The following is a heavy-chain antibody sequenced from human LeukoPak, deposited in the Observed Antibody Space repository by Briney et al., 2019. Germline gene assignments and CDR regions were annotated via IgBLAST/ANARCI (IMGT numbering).Heavy chain of an antibody. CDR3: ARDNPIRRDGHYSQY. CDR2: ISSSGSTI. J-gene: IGHJ4*02. V-gene: IGHV3-11*04. Sequence: PGGSLRLSCAASGFTFSDYYMSWIRQAPGKGLEWVSYISSSGSTIYYADSVKGRFTISRDNSKNTLYLQMNSLRAEDTAVYYCARDNPIRRDGHYSQYWGQGTLVTVSS. D-gene: IGHD5-24*01. CDR1: GFTFSDYY.